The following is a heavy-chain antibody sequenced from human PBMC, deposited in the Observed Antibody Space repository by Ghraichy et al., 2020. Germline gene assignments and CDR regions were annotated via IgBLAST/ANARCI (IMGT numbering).Heavy chain of an antibody. V-gene: IGHV4-61*02. CDR3: ARVARYYYYGMDV. Sequence: TLSLTCTVSGGSISSGTYYWSWIRQPAGKGLEWIGRFYTTGTTNYNPSLKSRVSISVDTSKNQFSLNLSSVTAADTAVYYCARVARYYYYGMDVWGQGTTVTVSS. CDR1: GGSISSGTYY. CDR2: FYTTGTT. J-gene: IGHJ6*02.